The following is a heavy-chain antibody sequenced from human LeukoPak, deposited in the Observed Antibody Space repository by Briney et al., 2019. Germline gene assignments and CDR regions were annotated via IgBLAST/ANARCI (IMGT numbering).Heavy chain of an antibody. J-gene: IGHJ6*02. CDR1: GFTLSRYG. Sequence: GGSLRLSCAASGFTLSRYGMHWVRQAPGKGLEWVAGVFWNGVDKGYADSVKGRFTIFRDNAKNSMYLQMNSLRIEDTALYYCSKDISAGGLDVWGPGTPVTVSS. CDR2: VFWNGVDK. CDR3: SKDISAGGLDV. V-gene: IGHV3-9*01. D-gene: IGHD3-16*02.